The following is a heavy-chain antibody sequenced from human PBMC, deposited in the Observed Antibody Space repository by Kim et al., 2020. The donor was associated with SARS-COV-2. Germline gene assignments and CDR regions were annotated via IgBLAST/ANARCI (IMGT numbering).Heavy chain of an antibody. V-gene: IGHV3-30-3*01. CDR1: GFTFSSYA. Sequence: GGSLRLSCAASGFTFSSYAMHWVRQAPGKGLEWVAVISHDGSNKYYADSVKGRFTISRDNSKNTLYLQMNSLRAEDTAVYYCARDSGSYSGSYDLGYWG. CDR3: ARDSGSYSGSYDLGY. J-gene: IGHJ4*01. CDR2: ISHDGSNK. D-gene: IGHD1-26*01.